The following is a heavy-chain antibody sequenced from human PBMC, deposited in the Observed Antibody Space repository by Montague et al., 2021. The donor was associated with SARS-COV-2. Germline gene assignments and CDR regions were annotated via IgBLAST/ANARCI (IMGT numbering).Heavy chain of an antibody. D-gene: IGHD3-10*01. CDR2: IKQDESEK. CDR1: GFIFSRYC. CDR3: ARVSGVWFGELPRDYFYGMDV. J-gene: IGHJ6*02. Sequence: SLRLSCAASGFIFSRYCMSWVRQAPGKGLEWVANIKQDESEKFYVDSVKGRFTISRDNAKNSLFLQINSLRAEDTAVYYCARVSGVWFGELPRDYFYGMDVWGQGSTVTVSS. V-gene: IGHV3-7*01.